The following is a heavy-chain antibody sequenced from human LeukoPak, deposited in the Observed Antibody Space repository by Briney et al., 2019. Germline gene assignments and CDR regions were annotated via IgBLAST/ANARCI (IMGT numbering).Heavy chain of an antibody. J-gene: IGHJ4*02. D-gene: IGHD3-22*01. Sequence: GGFLGLSCAASGFTFGNYAMSWVRQAPGKGLEWVSAISGSGGSTYYADSVKGRFTISRDNSKNTLYLQMNSLRAEDTAVYYCANRNYYDSSGYYYQYYFDYWGQGTLVTVSS. V-gene: IGHV3-23*01. CDR3: ANRNYYDSSGYYYQYYFDY. CDR1: GFTFGNYA. CDR2: ISGSGGST.